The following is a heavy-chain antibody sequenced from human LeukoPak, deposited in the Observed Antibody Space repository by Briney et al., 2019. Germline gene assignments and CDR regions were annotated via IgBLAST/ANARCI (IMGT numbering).Heavy chain of an antibody. D-gene: IGHD2-8*01. CDR1: GFAFTISA. Sequence: SVKVSCKASGFAFTISAVQWVRQARGQRLEWIGWIVVGSGNTNYAQKFQERVTITRDMFTSTAYMELSSLRSEDTAVYYCAAGGVLMAFDPWGQGTLVTVSS. J-gene: IGHJ5*02. CDR3: AAGGVLMAFDP. CDR2: IVVGSGNT. V-gene: IGHV1-58*01.